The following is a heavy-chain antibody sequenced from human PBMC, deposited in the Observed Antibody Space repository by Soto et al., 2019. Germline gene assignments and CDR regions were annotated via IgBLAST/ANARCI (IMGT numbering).Heavy chain of an antibody. CDR3: ARDQGITMVRGVPSYYYGMDV. CDR2: INPNSGGT. Sequence: ASVKVSCKASGYTFTGYYMHWVRQAPGQGLEWMGWINPNSGGTNYAQKFQGWVTMTRDTSISTAYMELSRLRSDDTAVYYCARDQGITMVRGVPSYYYGMDVWGQGTTVTAP. V-gene: IGHV1-2*04. J-gene: IGHJ6*02. D-gene: IGHD3-10*01. CDR1: GYTFTGYY.